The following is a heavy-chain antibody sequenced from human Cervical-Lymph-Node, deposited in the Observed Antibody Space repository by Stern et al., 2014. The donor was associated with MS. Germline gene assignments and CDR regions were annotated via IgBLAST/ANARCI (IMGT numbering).Heavy chain of an antibody. CDR3: AREDPDTTVDAFDI. CDR2: ISGHNGKT. CDR1: GYTFTSYG. D-gene: IGHD5-18*01. Sequence: QVQLVQSGAEVKKPGASVKVSCKASGYTFTSYGINWVRQAPGQGLEWMGWISGHNGKTNYPQKLQGRVTMTTDTSTSTAYMELRSLRSDDTAVYYCAREDPDTTVDAFDIWGQGTMVIVSS. V-gene: IGHV1-18*01. J-gene: IGHJ3*02.